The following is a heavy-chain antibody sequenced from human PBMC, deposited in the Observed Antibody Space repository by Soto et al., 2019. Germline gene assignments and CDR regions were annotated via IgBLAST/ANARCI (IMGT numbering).Heavy chain of an antibody. J-gene: IGHJ4*02. D-gene: IGHD3-22*01. Sequence: GGSLRLSCVASGFTFRGSTIHWVRQASGKGLEWLGLISIEPNNFATVYAASVTGRFTISRDDSKNTAFLQMNSLKTEDTAVYYCTRAYENSNYYFDDWGRGTLVTVSS. CDR2: ISIEPNNFAT. CDR3: TRAYENSNYYFDD. V-gene: IGHV3-73*01. CDR1: GFTFRGST.